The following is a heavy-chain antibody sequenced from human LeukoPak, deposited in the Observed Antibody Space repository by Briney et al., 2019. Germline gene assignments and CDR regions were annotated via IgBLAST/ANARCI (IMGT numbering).Heavy chain of an antibody. J-gene: IGHJ3*02. D-gene: IGHD3-22*01. CDR3: AKARGLIGGAFDI. Sequence: GGSLRLSCAASGFTFDDFTMHWVRKVPGKGLGWVSLIDWDGGVTYYADSVKGRFTIPRDNSKNSLYLQMNSLRTEDTALYYCAKARGLIGGAFDIWGQGTMVTVSS. V-gene: IGHV3-43*01. CDR1: GFTFDDFT. CDR2: IDWDGGVT.